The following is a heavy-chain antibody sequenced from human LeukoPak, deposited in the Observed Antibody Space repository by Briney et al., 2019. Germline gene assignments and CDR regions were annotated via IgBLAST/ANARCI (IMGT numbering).Heavy chain of an antibody. CDR1: GFTISSPG. CDR2: IWYDGSNK. V-gene: IGHV3-33*01. Sequence: GRSLTLYCAVSGFTISSPGMHWVRKASGKELMRLAVIWYDGSNKYYADSVKGRFTISRDNSKNTLYLQMNSLRAEDTAVYYCARDQEDGMDVWGQGTTVTVSS. J-gene: IGHJ6*02. CDR3: ARDQEDGMDV.